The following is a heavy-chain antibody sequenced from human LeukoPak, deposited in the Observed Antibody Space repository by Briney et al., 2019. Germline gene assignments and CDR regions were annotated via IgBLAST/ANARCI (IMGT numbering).Heavy chain of an antibody. D-gene: IGHD3-10*01. J-gene: IGHJ4*02. CDR1: GGSISSYY. CDR2: IYYSGST. Sequence: KSSETLSLTCTVSGGSISSYYWSWIRQPPGKGLEWIGYIYYSGSTNYNPSLKSRVTISVDTSKNQFSLKLSSVTAADTAVYYCARAYGSGSYWPFDYWGQGTLVTVSS. CDR3: ARAYGSGSYWPFDY. V-gene: IGHV4-59*08.